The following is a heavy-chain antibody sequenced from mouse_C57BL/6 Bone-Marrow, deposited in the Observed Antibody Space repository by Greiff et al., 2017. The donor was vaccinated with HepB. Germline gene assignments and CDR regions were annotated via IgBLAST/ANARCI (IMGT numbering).Heavy chain of an antibody. CDR3: ARDGYYGYYAMDY. D-gene: IGHD1-2*01. CDR1: GFSLTSYG. V-gene: IGHV2-6*03. J-gene: IGHJ4*01. CDR2: IWSDGST. Sequence: VMLVESGPGLVAPSQSLSITCTVSGFSLTSYGVHWVRQPPGKGLEWLVVIWSDGSTTYNSALKSRLSISKDNSKSQVFLKMNSLQTDDTAMYYCARDGYYGYYAMDYWGQGTSVTVSS.